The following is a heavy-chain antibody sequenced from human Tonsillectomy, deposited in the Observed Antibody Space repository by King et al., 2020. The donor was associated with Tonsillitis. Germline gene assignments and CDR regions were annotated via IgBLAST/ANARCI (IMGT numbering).Heavy chain of an antibody. CDR1: GLTFSIFW. Sequence: VQLVESGGGLVQPGGSLRLSCAVSGLTFSIFWMSWVRQAPGKGLEWGADINQNGGEKYYVDAVKGRFTISRDNAKNSLYLQMNSLRADDTAVYYCARDVTFGGKYWGPGTLVTVSS. D-gene: IGHD4-23*01. CDR2: INQNGGEK. J-gene: IGHJ4*02. CDR3: ARDVTFGGKY. V-gene: IGHV3-7*03.